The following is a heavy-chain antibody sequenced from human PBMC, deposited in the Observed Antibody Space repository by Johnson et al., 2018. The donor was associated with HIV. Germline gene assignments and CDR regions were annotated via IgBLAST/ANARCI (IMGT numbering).Heavy chain of an antibody. J-gene: IGHJ3*02. CDR1: GFTFSSYG. CDR3: ARDRWLGDAFDI. CDR2: IWYDDSNA. V-gene: IGHV3-30*02. Sequence: QVQLVESGGGVVQPGGSLRLSCAASGFTFSSYGMHWVRQAPGKGLEWVAFIWYDDSNAYYGESLKGRFTLSRDNSKNTLYLQMNSLRPDDSAVYYCARDRWLGDAFDIWGQGTMVTVSS. D-gene: IGHD6-19*01.